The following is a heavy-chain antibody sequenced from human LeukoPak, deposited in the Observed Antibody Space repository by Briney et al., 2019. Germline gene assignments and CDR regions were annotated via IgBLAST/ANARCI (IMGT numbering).Heavy chain of an antibody. Sequence: GGSLRLSCAASGFTFSSYSMNWVRQAPGKGLEWVSSISSSSSYIYYADSVKGRFTISRDSSKNTLYLQMNSLRAEDTAVYYCARDYYDSSAYRVDFDYWGQGTLVTVSS. CDR2: ISSSSSYI. J-gene: IGHJ4*02. V-gene: IGHV3-21*01. D-gene: IGHD3-22*01. CDR1: GFTFSSYS. CDR3: ARDYYDSSAYRVDFDY.